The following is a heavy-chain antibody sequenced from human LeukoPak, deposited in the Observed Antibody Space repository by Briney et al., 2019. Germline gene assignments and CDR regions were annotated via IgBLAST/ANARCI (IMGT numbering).Heavy chain of an antibody. D-gene: IGHD3-22*01. J-gene: IGHJ4*02. CDR3: ARQVGFCSDSTCYFDY. V-gene: IGHV3-23*01. CDR1: GFPFSSYV. Sequence: GGSLRLSCAASGFPFSSYVMRWVRQGPGKGLQLVSAISGSGDSTDYADSVKGRFTISRDNSKNLLFLQMSSLRADDTAIYYCARQVGFCSDSTCYFDYWGQGALVTVSS. CDR2: ISGSGDST.